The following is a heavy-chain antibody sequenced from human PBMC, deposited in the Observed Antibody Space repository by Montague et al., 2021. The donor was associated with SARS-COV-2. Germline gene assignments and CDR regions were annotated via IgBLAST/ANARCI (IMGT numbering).Heavy chain of an antibody. CDR2: LYDTRNT. CDR3: VSHGGSSWFVS. CDR1: RGSISGRSNY. D-gene: IGHD2-15*01. J-gene: IGHJ5*01. V-gene: IGHV4-39*01. Sequence: SETLSLTCTVSRGSISGRSNYWVWVRQRPGKGREWMGSLYDTRNTYYNPCLKSRVTISVDTSTNQFSLSLRSGTAVDTSVYFCVSHGGSSWFVSWGQGTLVTVSS.